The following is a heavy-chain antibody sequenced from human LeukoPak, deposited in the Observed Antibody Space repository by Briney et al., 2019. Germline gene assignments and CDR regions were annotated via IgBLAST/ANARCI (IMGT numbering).Heavy chain of an antibody. J-gene: IGHJ4*02. CDR1: GYDFTSYW. CDR3: ARGLGYSTSSISFDS. D-gene: IGHD6-6*01. Sequence: GESLKISCRVSGYDFTSYWIAWVRQMPGRGLEWMGFIYPADYDTRYSPSFQGQVTISANRSVTTAYLQWSSLKASDTAVYFCARGLGYSTSSISFDSWGQGTLVTVSS. CDR2: IYPADYDT. V-gene: IGHV5-51*01.